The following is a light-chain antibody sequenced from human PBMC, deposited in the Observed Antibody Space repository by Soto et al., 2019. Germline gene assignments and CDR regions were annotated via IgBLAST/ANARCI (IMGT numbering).Light chain of an antibody. CDR3: QQYDKSLPPVT. J-gene: IGKJ4*01. CDR1: RSVSTN. Sequence: DIILTQSPAIVSVSPGERATLSCRASRSVSTNLAWYQHKHGQAPRLLIYGASTRVTDIPARFSGSGSGTDFTLTINYLKSEDFGVYHCQQYDKSLPPVTFGGGTKVEI. CDR2: GAS. V-gene: IGKV3-15*01.